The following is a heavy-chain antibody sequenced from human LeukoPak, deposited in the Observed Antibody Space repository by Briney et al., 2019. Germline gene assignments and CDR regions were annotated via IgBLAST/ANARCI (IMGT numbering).Heavy chain of an antibody. CDR1: GGSTSSSGFF. D-gene: IGHD3-9*01. CDR3: ARSGSDYDTLTGTFAY. CDR2: IYSSGST. Sequence: SETLSLTCTVSGGSTSSSGFFWSWIRQQPGKGLEWLGHIYSSGSTDYNPSLKGRTRISLDRSRNQFSLNRISVTAADTAVYYCARSGSDYDTLTGTFAYWGQGTQVAASS. V-gene: IGHV4-31*03. J-gene: IGHJ4*02.